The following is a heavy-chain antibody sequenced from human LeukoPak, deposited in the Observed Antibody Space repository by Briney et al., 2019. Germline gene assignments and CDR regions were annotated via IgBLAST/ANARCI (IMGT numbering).Heavy chain of an antibody. CDR3: ARVGTLGYCTNGVCYTAWFDP. CDR2: INPNGGST. J-gene: IGHJ5*02. Sequence: ASVKVSCKASGYTFTSYYMHWVRQAPGQGLEWMGIINPNGGSTSYAQKLQGRVTMTRDMSTSTVYMELSSLRSEDTAVYYCARVGTLGYCTNGVCYTAWFDPWGQGTLVTVSS. D-gene: IGHD2-8*01. CDR1: GYTFTSYY. V-gene: IGHV1-46*01.